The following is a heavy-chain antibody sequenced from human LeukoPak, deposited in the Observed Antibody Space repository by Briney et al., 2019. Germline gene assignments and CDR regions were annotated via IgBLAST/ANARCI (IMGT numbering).Heavy chain of an antibody. CDR1: GYTFTDYY. CDR3: ASGAIGGGAFDI. D-gene: IGHD3-16*01. Sequence: ASVKVSCKASGYTFTDYYMHWVRQAPGQGLGWMGWINPDSGGTNYPQKFQGRVTMTRDTSISTAYMDLSSLRSDDTAVYYCASGAIGGGAFDIWGQGTMVTVTS. CDR2: INPDSGGT. J-gene: IGHJ3*02. V-gene: IGHV1-2*02.